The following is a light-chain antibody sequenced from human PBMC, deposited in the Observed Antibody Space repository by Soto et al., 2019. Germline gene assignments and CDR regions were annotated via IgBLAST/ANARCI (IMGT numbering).Light chain of an antibody. V-gene: IGKV3-20*01. J-gene: IGKJ4*01. CDR3: QQYASSPLT. CDR1: QNVRSNY. Sequence: VLTQYPGTLSLSSGARATLSCKASQNVRSNYLSWYQQKPGQAPRLLIYGASSRATGIPDRFGGSGSGTDFTLTISRLEPEDFAVYYWQQYASSPLTLGGWTKVEIK. CDR2: GAS.